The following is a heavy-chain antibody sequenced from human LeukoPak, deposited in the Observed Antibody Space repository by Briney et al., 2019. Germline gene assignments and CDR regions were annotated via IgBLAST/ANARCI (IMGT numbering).Heavy chain of an antibody. Sequence: ASVRVSCKASGYTFGSYDINWVRKATGQGLEWMGWMNPGSGNTGYAQRFQGRVTMTRDTSTNTAYMELSGLRSEDTAICYCARLSETAAYYYTSGYYFLGYWGRGTLVTVDS. CDR2: MNPGSGNT. J-gene: IGHJ4*02. CDR3: ARLSETAAYYYTSGYYFLGY. V-gene: IGHV1-8*02. D-gene: IGHD3-22*01. CDR1: GYTFGSYD.